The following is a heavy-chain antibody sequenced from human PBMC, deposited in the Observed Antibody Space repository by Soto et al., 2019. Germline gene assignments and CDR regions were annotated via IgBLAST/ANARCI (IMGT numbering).Heavy chain of an antibody. CDR3: ARGIAAAGTLYYYYGMDV. V-gene: IGHV4-34*01. Sequence: SETLSLTCTVSGGSISSYYWSWIRQYPGKGLEWIAEINHRGSTNYNPSLKSRVTMSVDTSKNQFSLKLGSVTAADTAVYYCARGIAAAGTLYYYYGMDVWGQGTTVTVSS. CDR1: GGSISSYY. CDR2: INHRGST. J-gene: IGHJ6*02. D-gene: IGHD6-13*01.